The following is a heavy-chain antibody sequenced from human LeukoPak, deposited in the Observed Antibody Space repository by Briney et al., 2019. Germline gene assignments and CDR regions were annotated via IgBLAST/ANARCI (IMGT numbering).Heavy chain of an antibody. CDR1: GYTFTGYY. CDR2: INPNSGGT. Sequence: GASVKVPCKASGYTFTGYYMHWVRQAPGQGLEWMGWINPNSGGTNYAQKFQGRVTMTRDTSISTAYMELSRLRSDDTAVYYCARGFVNRWQQLGSYWGQGTLVTVSS. V-gene: IGHV1-2*02. J-gene: IGHJ4*02. D-gene: IGHD6-13*01. CDR3: ARGFVNRWQQLGSY.